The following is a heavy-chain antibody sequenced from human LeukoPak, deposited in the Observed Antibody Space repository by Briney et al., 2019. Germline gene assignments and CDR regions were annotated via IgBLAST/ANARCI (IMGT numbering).Heavy chain of an antibody. CDR3: AREPIVGATMYNDAFDI. CDR2: IYTSGSP. J-gene: IGHJ3*02. CDR1: GGSISSGSYY. V-gene: IGHV4-61*02. Sequence: PSETLSLTCTVSGGSISSGSYYWSWIRQPAGKGLEWIGRIYTSGSPNYNPSLQSRVTMSVDTSKNQFSLKLSSVTAADTAVYYCAREPIVGATMYNDAFDIWGQGTMVTVSS. D-gene: IGHD1-26*01.